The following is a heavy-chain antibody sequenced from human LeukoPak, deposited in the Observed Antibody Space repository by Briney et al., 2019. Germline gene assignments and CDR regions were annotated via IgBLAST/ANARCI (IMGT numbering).Heavy chain of an antibody. J-gene: IGHJ5*02. D-gene: IGHD1-20*01. CDR3: ARSREGITGTIEWFDP. CDR2: ISAYNGNT. V-gene: IGHV1-18*01. Sequence: GASVKVSCKASGYTFTSYGISWVRQAPGQGLEWMGWISAYNGNTNYAQKLQGRVTKTTDTSTSTAYMELRSLRSEDTAVYYCARSREGITGTIEWFDPWGQGTLVTVSS. CDR1: GYTFTSYG.